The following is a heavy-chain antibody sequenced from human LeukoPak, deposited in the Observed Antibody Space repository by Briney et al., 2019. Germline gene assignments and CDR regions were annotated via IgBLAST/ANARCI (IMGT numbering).Heavy chain of an antibody. CDR1: GFTFSSYA. CDR2: ISSNGGST. D-gene: IGHD2-21*02. J-gene: IGHJ4*02. CDR3: AREGSVTAIIDY. V-gene: IGHV3-64*01. Sequence: PGGSLRLSCAASGFTFSSYAMHWVRQAPGKGREYVSAISSNGGSTYYANSVKGRFTISRDNSKNTMYLQMGSLRAEDMAVYYCAREGSVTAIIDYWGQGTLVTVSS.